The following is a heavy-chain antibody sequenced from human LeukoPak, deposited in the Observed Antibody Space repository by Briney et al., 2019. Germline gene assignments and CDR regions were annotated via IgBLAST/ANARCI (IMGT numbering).Heavy chain of an antibody. CDR2: IYSSGST. Sequence: SETLSLTCAVSGGSISTYYWSWIRQPPGKGLEWIGYIYSSGSTNYNPSLKSRVTISLDTPKNQFSLKLSSVTAADTAVYYCARMGDYYDSSGYRHDAFDIWGQGTMVTVSS. CDR3: ARMGDYYDSSGYRHDAFDI. V-gene: IGHV4-59*01. CDR1: GGSISTYY. D-gene: IGHD3-22*01. J-gene: IGHJ3*02.